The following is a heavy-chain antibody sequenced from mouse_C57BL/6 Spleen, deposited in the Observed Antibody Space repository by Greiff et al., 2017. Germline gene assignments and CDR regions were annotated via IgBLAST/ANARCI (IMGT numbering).Heavy chain of an antibody. CDR3: VGWLYGSYEAMDY. CDR1: GYSFTDYN. CDR2: INPNYGTT. V-gene: IGHV1-39*01. J-gene: IGHJ4*01. Sequence: VQLQQSGPELVKPGASVKISCKASGYSFTDYNMNWVKQSNGKSLEWIGVINPNYGTTSYNQKFKGKATLTVDQSSSTAYMQLNSLSSEDSAVYCGVGWLYGSYEAMDYWGQGTTVTVSS. D-gene: IGHD2-3*01.